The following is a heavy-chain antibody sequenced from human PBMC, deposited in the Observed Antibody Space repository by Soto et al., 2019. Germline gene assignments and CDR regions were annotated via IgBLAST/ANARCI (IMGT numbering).Heavy chain of an antibody. CDR1: GFTFSSYA. V-gene: IGHV3-30-3*01. CDR3: ARGRGSQAKKRWDIVATMAYYFDY. Sequence: GGSLRLSCAASGFTFSSYAMHWVRQAPGKGLEWVAVISYDGSNKYYADSVKGRFTISRDNSKNTLYLQMNSLRAEDTAVYYCARGRGSQAKKRWDIVATMAYYFDYWGQGTLVTVSS. D-gene: IGHD5-12*01. CDR2: ISYDGSNK. J-gene: IGHJ4*02.